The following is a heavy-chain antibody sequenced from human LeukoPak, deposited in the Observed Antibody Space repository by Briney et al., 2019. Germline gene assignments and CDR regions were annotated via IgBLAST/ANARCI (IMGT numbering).Heavy chain of an antibody. J-gene: IGHJ4*02. CDR1: GAPISSSLYY. D-gene: IGHD6-19*01. V-gene: IGHV4-39*01. CDR3: ASPAVSDSSGVDY. CDR2: IYYSGTT. Sequence: SETLSLTCTVSGAPISSSLYYWGWIRQPPGMGLEWIGSIYYSGTTYYNPSLKSRVTISMDTSKNQFALKLSSVPAADTAVYYWASPAVSDSSGVDYWGQGTLVTVSS.